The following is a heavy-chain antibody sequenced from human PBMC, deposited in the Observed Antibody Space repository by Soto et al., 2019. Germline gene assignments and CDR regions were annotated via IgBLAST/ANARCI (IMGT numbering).Heavy chain of an antibody. J-gene: IGHJ3*02. CDR2: IYYSGST. Sequence: QVQLQESGPGLVKPSETLSLTCTVSGGSISSYYWSWIRQPPGKGLEWIGYIYYSGSTNYNPSLKSRXXTXVXXSKNQFSLKLSAVTAADTAVYYCARVSGELAAFDIWGQGTMVTVSS. V-gene: IGHV4-59*08. CDR1: GGSISSYY. CDR3: ARVSGELAAFDI. D-gene: IGHD1-26*01.